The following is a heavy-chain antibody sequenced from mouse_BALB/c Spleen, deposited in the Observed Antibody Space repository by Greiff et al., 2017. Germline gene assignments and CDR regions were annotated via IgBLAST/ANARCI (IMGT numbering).Heavy chain of an antibody. Sequence: EVKLVESGGGLVQPGGSLKLSCAASGFTFSSYTMSWVRQTPEKRLEWVAYISNGGGSTYYPDTVKGRFTISRDNAKNTLYLQMSSLKSEDTAMYYCARPNDYHYAMDYWGQGTSVTVSS. J-gene: IGHJ4*01. CDR1: GFTFSSYT. CDR2: ISNGGGST. D-gene: IGHD2-4*01. V-gene: IGHV5-12-2*01. CDR3: ARPNDYHYAMDY.